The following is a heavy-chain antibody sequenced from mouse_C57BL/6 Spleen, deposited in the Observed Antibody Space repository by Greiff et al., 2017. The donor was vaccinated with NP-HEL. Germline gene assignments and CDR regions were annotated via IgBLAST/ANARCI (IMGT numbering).Heavy chain of an antibody. V-gene: IGHV1-4*01. D-gene: IGHD2-13*01. J-gene: IGHJ2*01. CDR2: INPSSGYT. CDR1: GYTFTSYT. CDR3: ARVHDYWHDD. Sequence: QVQLQQSGAELVRPGASVKMSCKASGYTFTSYTMHWVKQRPGQGLEWIGYINPSSGYTKYNQKFKDKATLTADKSSSTAYMQLRSLTSEDSADYYCARVHDYWHDDWGQGTTLTVSS.